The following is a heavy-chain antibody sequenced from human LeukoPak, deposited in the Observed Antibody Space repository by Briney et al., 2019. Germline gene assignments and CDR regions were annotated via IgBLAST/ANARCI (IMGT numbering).Heavy chain of an antibody. CDR2: ISASGTIT. CDR3: ARNRRYYYDSSGIGY. V-gene: IGHV3-48*03. D-gene: IGHD3-22*01. J-gene: IGHJ4*02. CDR1: GFTFSSYE. Sequence: GGSLRLSCAASGFTFSSYEMNWARQAPGKGLEWISYISASGTITHYADSVEGRFTISRDNAKNSLYLQMNSLRAEDTALYYCARNRRYYYDSSGIGYWGQGTLVTVSS.